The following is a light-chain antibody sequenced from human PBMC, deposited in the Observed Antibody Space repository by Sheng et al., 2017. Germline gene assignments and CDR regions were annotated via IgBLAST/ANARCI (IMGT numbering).Light chain of an antibody. CDR2: AAS. J-gene: IGKJ2*01. Sequence: GDRVTITCRARQAIRNSLAWYQQKPGKAPKLLLYAASTLNSGVPSKFSGRGSGTDYTLTISSLQPEDFATYFCQQYNSYPYTFGQGTKLEIK. CDR3: QQYNSYPYT. V-gene: IGKV1-NL1*01. CDR1: QAIRNS.